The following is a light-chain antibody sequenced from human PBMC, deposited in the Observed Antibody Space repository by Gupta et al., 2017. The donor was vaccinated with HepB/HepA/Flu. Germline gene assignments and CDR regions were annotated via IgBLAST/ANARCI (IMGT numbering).Light chain of an antibody. CDR1: QSILYNSNNKNY. CDR3: QQYYRCLPLT. V-gene: IGKV4-1*01. CDR2: WAS. Sequence: DIVMTQSPDSLAVSLGERATINCKSSQSILYNSNNKNYLAWYQQKPGQPPKLLIYWASTRESGVPDRFSGSGSGTDFTLTISSLQAEDVAVYYCQQYYRCLPLTFGRGTKVEIK. J-gene: IGKJ4*01.